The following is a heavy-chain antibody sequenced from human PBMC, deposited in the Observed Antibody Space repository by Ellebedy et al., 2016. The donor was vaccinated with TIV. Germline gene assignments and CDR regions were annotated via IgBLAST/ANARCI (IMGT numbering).Heavy chain of an antibody. D-gene: IGHD1-26*01. Sequence: ASVKVSCKASGYIFSTYYMHWVRQAPGQGLEWMGMINFSGGRGTYAQDVQGRVTMTRDTSTSTVFMELSSLRSEDTAVYYCARMGLKSGSQKSGFDLWGQGTMLTVSS. CDR3: ARMGLKSGSQKSGFDL. J-gene: IGHJ3*01. V-gene: IGHV1-46*01. CDR1: GYIFSTYY. CDR2: INFSGGRG.